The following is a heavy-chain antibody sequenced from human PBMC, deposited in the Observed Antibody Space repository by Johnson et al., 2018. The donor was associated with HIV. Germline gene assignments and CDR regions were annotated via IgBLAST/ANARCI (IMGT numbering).Heavy chain of an antibody. V-gene: IGHV3-7*05. D-gene: IGHD1-26*01. J-gene: IGHJ3*02. CDR3: AKDIGLSWSYFFGAFDM. Sequence: VQLVESGGGLIQPGGSLRLSCAVSGLSVSINYITWVRQAPGKGLEWVANINQDGSAKYFVDSVKGRFTISRDNAKNSLYLQMNTLRAEDTAVYYCAKDIGLSWSYFFGAFDMWGQGTMVTVSS. CDR1: GLSVSINY. CDR2: INQDGSAK.